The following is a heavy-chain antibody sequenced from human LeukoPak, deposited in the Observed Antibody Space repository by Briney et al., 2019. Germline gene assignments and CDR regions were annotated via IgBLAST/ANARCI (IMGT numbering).Heavy chain of an antibody. D-gene: IGHD3-3*01. CDR2: IYYTGST. CDR3: ARASPPDYDFWSGYYSNYYYYYMDV. Sequence: SETLSLTCTVSGGSMSNSSYYWGWIRQPPGKGLEWIGSIYYTGSTYYNPSFKSRITISVDTSKNQFSLKLSSVTAADTAVYYCARASPPDYDFWSGYYSNYYYYYMDVWGKGTTVTVSS. CDR1: GGSMSNSSYY. V-gene: IGHV4-39*07. J-gene: IGHJ6*03.